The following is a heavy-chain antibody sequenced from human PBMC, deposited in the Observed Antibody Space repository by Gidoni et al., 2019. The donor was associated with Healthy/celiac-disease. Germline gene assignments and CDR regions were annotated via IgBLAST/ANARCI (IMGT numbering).Heavy chain of an antibody. CDR3: ARAGDGSLYYYYGMDV. CDR1: GYTFTGYY. CDR2: INPDSGGT. V-gene: IGHV1-2*04. J-gene: IGHJ6*02. Sequence: QVQLVQSGAEVTKPGASVKVSCKASGYTFTGYYMLWVRQAPGQGLEWMGWINPDSGGTNYAQKFQGWVTMTRDTSISTAYMELSRLRSDDTAVYYCARAGDGSLYYYYGMDVWGQGTTVTVSS. D-gene: IGHD5-12*01.